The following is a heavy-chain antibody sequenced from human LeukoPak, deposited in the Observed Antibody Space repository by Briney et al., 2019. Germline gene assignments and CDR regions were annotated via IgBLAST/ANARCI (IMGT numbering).Heavy chain of an antibody. CDR2: IYHSGST. Sequence: SETLSLTCAVSGGSISSGGYSWGWIRQPPGRGLEWIVYIYHSGSTYYNPSVKSRVTITVKRSKNQFSLKLSSVTAADTAVYYCARQYSYGSQYYFDYWGQGTLVTVSS. CDR3: ARQYSYGSQYYFDY. J-gene: IGHJ4*02. V-gene: IGHV4-30-2*01. CDR1: GGSISSGGYS. D-gene: IGHD5-18*01.